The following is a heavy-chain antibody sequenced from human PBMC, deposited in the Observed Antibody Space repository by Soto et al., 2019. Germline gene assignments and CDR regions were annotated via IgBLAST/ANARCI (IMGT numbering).Heavy chain of an antibody. CDR2: IIPIFGTA. D-gene: IGHD2-15*01. Sequence: QVPLVQSGAEVKKPGSSVKVSCKASGGTFSSYAISWVRQAPGQGLEWMGGIIPIFGTANYAQKFQGRVTITADKSTITAYMELSRLRSEDTDVYYCARDGCSGGSCYGYSYYGMDVCGQGTKVTFSS. CDR3: ARDGCSGGSCYGYSYYGMDV. CDR1: GGTFSSYA. J-gene: IGHJ6*01. V-gene: IGHV1-69*06.